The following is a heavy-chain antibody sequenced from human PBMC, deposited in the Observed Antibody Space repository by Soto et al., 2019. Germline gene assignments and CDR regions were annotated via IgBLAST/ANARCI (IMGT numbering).Heavy chain of an antibody. CDR2: MNPNSGNT. Sequence: QVQLVQSGAEVKKPGASVKVSCKASGYTFTSYDINWVRQATGQGLEWMGWMNPNSGNTGYAQKFQGRVTMTRNTSISTAYMELSSLRSDDTAVYYCAVDYGDYEYYYYGMDVWGQGTTVTVSS. J-gene: IGHJ6*02. CDR3: AVDYGDYEYYYYGMDV. V-gene: IGHV1-8*01. CDR1: GYTFTSYD. D-gene: IGHD4-17*01.